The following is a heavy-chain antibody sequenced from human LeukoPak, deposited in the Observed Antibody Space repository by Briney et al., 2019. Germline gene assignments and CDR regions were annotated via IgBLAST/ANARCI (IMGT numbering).Heavy chain of an antibody. V-gene: IGHV3-21*01. D-gene: IGHD3-10*01. Sequence: GGSLRLSCAASGFTFSSYSMNWVRQAPGKGLEWVSSISSSSSYIYYADSVKGRFTISRDNAKNSLYLQMNSLRAEDTAVYYCARLITMVRGADPTYDYWGQGTLVTVSS. CDR1: GFTFSSYS. CDR2: ISSSSSYI. J-gene: IGHJ4*02. CDR3: ARLITMVRGADPTYDY.